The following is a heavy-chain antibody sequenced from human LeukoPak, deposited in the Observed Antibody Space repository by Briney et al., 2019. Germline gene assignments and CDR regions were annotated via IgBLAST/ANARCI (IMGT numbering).Heavy chain of an antibody. CDR1: GFTFNNYV. D-gene: IGHD3-10*01. J-gene: IGHJ4*02. V-gene: IGHV3-48*03. Sequence: GRSLRLSCAASGFTFNNYVMHWVRQAPGKGLEWVSYISSSGSVIHHADSVKGRFTISRDNAKSSLYLQMNSLRAEDTAVYYCARDLYYFGSGSFVPGLPDYWGQGTLVTVSS. CDR2: ISSSGSVI. CDR3: ARDLYYFGSGSFVPGLPDY.